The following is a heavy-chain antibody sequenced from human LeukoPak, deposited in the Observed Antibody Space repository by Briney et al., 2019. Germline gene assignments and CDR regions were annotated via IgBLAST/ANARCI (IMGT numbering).Heavy chain of an antibody. CDR1: GFIFDNYA. Sequence: PGGSLRLSCAASGFIFDNYAMSWVRQAPGKVLEWVSAISGPGDRTYSADSVKGRFAISRDTSKNILYLLMNNLRAEDTAIYYCAKDAGKYFGGLQRHIGYWGQGTLVTVSS. V-gene: IGHV3-23*01. J-gene: IGHJ4*02. CDR2: ISGPGDRT. D-gene: IGHD6-25*01. CDR3: AKDAGKYFGGLQRHIGY.